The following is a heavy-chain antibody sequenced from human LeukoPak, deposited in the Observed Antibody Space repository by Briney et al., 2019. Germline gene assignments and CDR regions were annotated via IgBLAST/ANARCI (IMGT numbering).Heavy chain of an antibody. Sequence: GGSLRLSCAASGFTFSSYAMHWVRQAPGKGLEWVAVISYDGSNKYYADSVKGRFTISRDNSKNTLYLQMNSLRADDTAEYYCAKGNTMTVVVIDYWGQGTLVTVSS. CDR1: GFTFSSYA. D-gene: IGHD3-22*01. V-gene: IGHV3-30*04. J-gene: IGHJ4*02. CDR3: AKGNTMTVVVIDY. CDR2: ISYDGSNK.